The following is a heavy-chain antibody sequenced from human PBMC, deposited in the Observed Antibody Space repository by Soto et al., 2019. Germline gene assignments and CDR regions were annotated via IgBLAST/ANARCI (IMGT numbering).Heavy chain of an antibody. J-gene: IGHJ6*02. D-gene: IGHD3-3*02. CDR3: AREASVAIFGVVSYYGMDV. CDR2: INPSGST. V-gene: IGHV1-46*01. Sequence: QVQLVQSGAEVKKPGASVKVSCRASGYTFTNYYIHWVRQAPGQGLEWMGIINPSGSTTYAQKFQGRVTLTRDTSTSTVYMELSRLRSEDAAVYYCAREASVAIFGVVSYYGMDVWGQGTTVTVSS. CDR1: GYTFTNYY.